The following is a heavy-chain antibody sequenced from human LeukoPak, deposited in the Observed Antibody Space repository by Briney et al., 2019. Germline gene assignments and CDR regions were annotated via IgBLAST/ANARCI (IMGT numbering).Heavy chain of an antibody. CDR1: GGSISSGGYY. CDR2: IYYSGST. CDR3: ARLRGAMTPVTSDFDY. V-gene: IGHV4-31*03. J-gene: IGHJ4*02. Sequence: PSQTLSLTCTVSGGSISSGGYYWSWIRQHPGKGLEWIGYIYYSGSTYYNPSLKSRVTISVDTSKNQFSLNLSSVTAADTAVYYCARLRGAMTPVTSDFDYWGQGTLVTVSS. D-gene: IGHD4-17*01.